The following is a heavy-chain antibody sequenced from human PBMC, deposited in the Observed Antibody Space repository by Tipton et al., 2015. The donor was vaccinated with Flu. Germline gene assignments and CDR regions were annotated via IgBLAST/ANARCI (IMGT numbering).Heavy chain of an antibody. CDR2: INHSGST. CDR3: ARRGYTDSSGYRTYYFDY. D-gene: IGHD3-22*01. Sequence: TLSLTCAVYGGSFSGYYWSWIRQPPGKGLEWIGEINHSGSTNYNPSLKSRVTISVDTSKNQFSLKLSSVTAADTAVYYCARRGYTDSSGYRTYYFDYWGQGTLVTVSS. V-gene: IGHV4-34*01. CDR1: GGSFSGYY. J-gene: IGHJ4*02.